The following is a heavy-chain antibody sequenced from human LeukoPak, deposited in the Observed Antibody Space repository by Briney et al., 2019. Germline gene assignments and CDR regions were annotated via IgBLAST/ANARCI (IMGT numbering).Heavy chain of an antibody. J-gene: IGHJ4*02. CDR1: GGSISSDEYY. CDR3: ARRMITFGGVFDY. Sequence: SQTLSLTCTVSGGSISSDEYYWSWIRQHPGKGLEWIGYIHYSGSTYYNPSLKSRLTRSVDTSKNQFSLKLSSVTAADTAVYYCARRMITFGGVFDYWGQGTLVTVSS. CDR2: IHYSGST. V-gene: IGHV4-31*03. D-gene: IGHD3-16*01.